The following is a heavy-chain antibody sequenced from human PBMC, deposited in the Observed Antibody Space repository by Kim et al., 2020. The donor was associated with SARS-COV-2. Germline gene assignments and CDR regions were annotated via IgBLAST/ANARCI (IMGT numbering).Heavy chain of an antibody. D-gene: IGHD3-3*01. Sequence: GGSLRLSCAASGFTFSSYGMHWVRQAPGKGLEWVAVIWYDGSNKYYADSVKGRFTISRDNSKNTLYLQMNSLRAEDTAVYYCARDSTYNDLGLFDYWGQGTLGTVSS. CDR1: GFTFSSYG. CDR3: ARDSTYNDLGLFDY. J-gene: IGHJ4*02. V-gene: IGHV3-33*01. CDR2: IWYDGSNK.